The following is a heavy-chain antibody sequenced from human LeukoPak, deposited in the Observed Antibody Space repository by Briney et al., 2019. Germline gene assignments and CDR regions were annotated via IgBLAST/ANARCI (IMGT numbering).Heavy chain of an antibody. CDR2: IYHSGST. CDR3: ARKYFNFDP. D-gene: IGHD3-10*01. CDR1: GGSISSGGYS. V-gene: IGHV4-30-2*01. Sequence: SETLSLTCAVSGGSISSGGYSWSWIRQPPGKGLEWIGYIYHSGSTYYNPSLKSRVTISVDRSKNQFSLKLSSVTAADTAVYYCARKYFNFDPWGQGTLVTVSS. J-gene: IGHJ5*02.